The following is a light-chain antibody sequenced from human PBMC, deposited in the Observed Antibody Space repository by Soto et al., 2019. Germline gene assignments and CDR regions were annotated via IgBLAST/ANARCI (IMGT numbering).Light chain of an antibody. V-gene: IGLV2-14*02. J-gene: IGLJ1*01. Sequence: QSVLTQPASVPRSPGPSVTISCTGTSSDFGRYMFVSWYQHHPGTVPKVIIYETSKRPSGVSDRFSGSKSSNTASLTISGLQAEDEADYCCFSFTSTNTHVFGSGTKVTVL. CDR3: FSFTSTNTHV. CDR2: ETS. CDR1: SSDFGRYMF.